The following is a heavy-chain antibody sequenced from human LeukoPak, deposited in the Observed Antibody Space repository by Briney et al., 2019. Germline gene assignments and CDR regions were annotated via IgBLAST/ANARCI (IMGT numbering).Heavy chain of an antibody. CDR2: IIPIFGTA. Sequence: SVKVSCKASGGTFSSYAISWVRQAPGQGLEWMGGIIPIFGTANYAQKFQGRVTITTDESTSTAYMELSSLGSEDTAVYYCARSYYCSSTSCPPNYYYMDVWGKGTTVTVSS. D-gene: IGHD2-2*01. CDR1: GGTFSSYA. J-gene: IGHJ6*03. V-gene: IGHV1-69*05. CDR3: ARSYYCSSTSCPPNYYYMDV.